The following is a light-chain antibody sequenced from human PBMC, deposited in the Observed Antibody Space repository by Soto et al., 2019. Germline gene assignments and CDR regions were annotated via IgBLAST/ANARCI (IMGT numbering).Light chain of an antibody. J-gene: IGLJ3*02. V-gene: IGLV1-51*02. CDR3: ATWDSSLSAVV. Sequence: QSALTQPPSGSAAPGQNVTICCSGSSSNTGENYVSWYQQLPGTAPQLLIYENNKRPSGIPDRFSGSKSGTSATLGITGPRSGDEADYYCATWDSSLSAVVFGGGTKLTVL. CDR1: SSNTGENY. CDR2: ENN.